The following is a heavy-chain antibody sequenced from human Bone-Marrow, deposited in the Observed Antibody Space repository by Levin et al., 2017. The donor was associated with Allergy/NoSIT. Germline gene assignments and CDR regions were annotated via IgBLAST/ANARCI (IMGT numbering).Heavy chain of an antibody. D-gene: IGHD6-19*01. CDR2: ISNSGST. Sequence: SETLSLTCTVSGGSVSSDIYYWNWIRQPPGKGLEWLGYISNSGSTNYNPSLKSRVTISLDTSKNQFSLKLSSVTTADTALYFCARDLGYRSGSWGQGTLVTVSS. CDR1: GGSVSSDIYY. CDR3: ARDLGYRSGS. V-gene: IGHV4-61*01. J-gene: IGHJ4*02.